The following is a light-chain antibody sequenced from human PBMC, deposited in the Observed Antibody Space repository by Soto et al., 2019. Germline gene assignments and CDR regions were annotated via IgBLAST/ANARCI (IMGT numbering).Light chain of an antibody. CDR1: SSDVGGYNY. J-gene: IGLJ1*01. CDR3: SSYTSSRTSV. V-gene: IGLV2-14*01. Sequence: QSVLTQPASVSGSPGQSITISCTGTSSDVGGYNYVSWYQQHPGKAPKLMIYDVSNRPSGVSNRFSGSKSGNTASLSISGPQAEDEADYYCSSYTSSRTSVFGTGTKVTVL. CDR2: DVS.